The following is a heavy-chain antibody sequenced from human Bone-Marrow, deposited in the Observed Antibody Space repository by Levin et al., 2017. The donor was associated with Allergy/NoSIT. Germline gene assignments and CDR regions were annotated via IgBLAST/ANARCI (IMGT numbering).Heavy chain of an antibody. J-gene: IGHJ4*02. CDR1: GFSFDDYG. V-gene: IGHV3-9*01. CDR2: ISWNSGDI. Sequence: SLKISCAAAGFSFDDYGMHWVRQAPGKGLEWVSGISWNSGDIGYVDSVKGRFTVSRDNAKNSLYLQMNSLRAEDTAFYYCAKAQGARVGARTYYYFDFWGQGTLVTVSS. CDR3: AKAQGARVGARTYYYFDF. D-gene: IGHD1-26*01.